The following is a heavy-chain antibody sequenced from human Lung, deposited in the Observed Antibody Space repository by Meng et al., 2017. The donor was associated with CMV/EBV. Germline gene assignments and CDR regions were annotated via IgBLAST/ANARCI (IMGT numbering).Heavy chain of an antibody. CDR1: GGSVSSGSYY. J-gene: IGHJ6*02. V-gene: IGHV4-61*01. Sequence: SETLSLXCTVSGGSVSSGSYYWSWIRQPPGKGLEWIGYIYYSGSTNYNPSLMSRVTISVDTSKNQFSLKLSSVTAADTAVYYCARLGGLRFAFWYGMDVWGQGXTVTVSS. D-gene: IGHD3-3*01. CDR2: IYYSGST. CDR3: ARLGGLRFAFWYGMDV.